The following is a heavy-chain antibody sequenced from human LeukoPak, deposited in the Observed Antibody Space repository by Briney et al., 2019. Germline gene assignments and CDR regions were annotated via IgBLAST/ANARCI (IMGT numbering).Heavy chain of an antibody. CDR1: GGTFSSYA. J-gene: IGHJ3*02. CDR2: IIPIFGTA. Sequence: SVKVSCKASGGTFSSYAISWVRQAPGQGLEWMGGIIPIFGTANCAQKFQGRVTITTDESTSTAYMELSSLRSEDTAVYYCARGRRYCSGGSCYDAFDIWGQGTMVTVSS. V-gene: IGHV1-69*05. D-gene: IGHD2-15*01. CDR3: ARGRRYCSGGSCYDAFDI.